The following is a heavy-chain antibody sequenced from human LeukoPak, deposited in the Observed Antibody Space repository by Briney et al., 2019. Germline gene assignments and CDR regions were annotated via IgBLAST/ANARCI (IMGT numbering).Heavy chain of an antibody. J-gene: IGHJ4*02. CDR3: AKDTDVLRYFEWLSYFDY. CDR2: ISGSGGST. V-gene: IGHV3-23*01. CDR1: GFTFSSYA. Sequence: GGSLRLSCAASGFTFSSYAMSWVRQAPGKGLEWVSAISGSGGSTYYADSVKGRFTISRDNSKNTLYLQMNSLRAEDTAVYYCAKDTDVLRYFEWLSYFDYWGQGTLVTVSS. D-gene: IGHD3-9*01.